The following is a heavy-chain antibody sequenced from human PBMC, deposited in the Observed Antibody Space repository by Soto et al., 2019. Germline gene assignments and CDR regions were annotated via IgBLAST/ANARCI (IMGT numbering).Heavy chain of an antibody. D-gene: IGHD3-3*01. CDR1: GGSISSSSYS. J-gene: IGHJ4*02. CDR2: IYYSGSP. V-gene: IGHV4-39*01. CDR3: ARHYDEGVFDY. Sequence: PSETLSLTCTVSGGSISSSSYSWGWIRQPPGKGLEWIGSIYYSGSPSYNPSLKSRFTISVDTSKNQFPLKLSSVTAADTAVYYCARHYDEGVFDYWAQGTLVPVSS.